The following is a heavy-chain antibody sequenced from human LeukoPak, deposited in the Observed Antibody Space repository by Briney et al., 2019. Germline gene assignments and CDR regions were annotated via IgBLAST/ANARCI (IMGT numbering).Heavy chain of an antibody. Sequence: ASVKVSCKASGYAFTGSYMHWVRQTPGQGLEWMGWINPNSGGTNYAQKFQGRVTMTRDTSISTAYMELSRLTSDDTAVYYCARTSYFDYWGQGTLVTVSS. CDR2: INPNSGGT. J-gene: IGHJ4*02. CDR3: ARTSYFDY. CDR1: GYAFTGSY. V-gene: IGHV1-2*02.